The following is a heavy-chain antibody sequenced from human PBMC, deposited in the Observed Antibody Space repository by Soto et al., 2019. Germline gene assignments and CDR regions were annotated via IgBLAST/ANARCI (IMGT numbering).Heavy chain of an antibody. V-gene: IGHV3-23*03. Sequence: LRCAAFGFSCSDYAVHLIRQAQGKGLEWVSFIDLSGTTTYYRDSVKGRFTIFKDKSMNTVYLQMNSLTVEDAAVYYCTKDRVPDGIYSFDYRGQGALVTVSS. CDR1: GFSCSDYA. D-gene: IGHD2-15*01. J-gene: IGHJ4*02. CDR3: TKDRVPDGIYSFDY. CDR2: IDLSGTTT.